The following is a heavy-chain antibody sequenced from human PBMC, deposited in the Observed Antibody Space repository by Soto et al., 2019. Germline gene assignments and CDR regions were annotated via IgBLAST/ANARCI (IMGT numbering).Heavy chain of an antibody. Sequence: EVQLVESGGGLVQPGGSQRLSCAASGFTFSSYSMNWVRQAPGKGLEWVSYISSGSAAIYYADSVKGRFTISRDNAKNSLYLQMNSLRDEDTAVYCCARGSDAFDIWGQGTMITVSS. CDR1: GFTFSSYS. CDR2: ISSGSAAI. J-gene: IGHJ3*02. V-gene: IGHV3-48*02. CDR3: ARGSDAFDI.